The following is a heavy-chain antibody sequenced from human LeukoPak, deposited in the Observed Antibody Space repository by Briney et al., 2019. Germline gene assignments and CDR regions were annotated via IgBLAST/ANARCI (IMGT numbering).Heavy chain of an antibody. V-gene: IGHV3-74*01. CDR3: ASGDGHGFDI. CDR1: GFTFTSYW. J-gene: IGHJ3*02. D-gene: IGHD5-24*01. Sequence: GGSLRLSCAASGFTFTSYWMHWVRQVPGKGLVWVSRITNDGSSTSYAGSVKGRFTISGDNAKNTLYLQMNSLRPEDTAVYYCASGDGHGFDIWGQGTMVTVSS. CDR2: ITNDGSST.